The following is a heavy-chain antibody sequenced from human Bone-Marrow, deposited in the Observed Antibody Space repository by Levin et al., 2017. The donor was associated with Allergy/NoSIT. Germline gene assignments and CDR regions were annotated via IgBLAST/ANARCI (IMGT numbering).Heavy chain of an antibody. D-gene: IGHD2-2*01. V-gene: IGHV1-2*06. CDR1: GYTFTGYY. Sequence: ASVKVSCKASGYTFTGYYMHWVRQAPGQGLEWMGRINPNSGGTNYAQKFQGRVTMTRDTSISTAYMELSRLRSDDTAVYYCARWEVVPAATMSTSNWNYVYYYYDYYMDVWGKGTTVTVSS. CDR2: INPNSGGT. CDR3: ARWEVVPAATMSTSNWNYVYYYYDYYMDV. J-gene: IGHJ6*03.